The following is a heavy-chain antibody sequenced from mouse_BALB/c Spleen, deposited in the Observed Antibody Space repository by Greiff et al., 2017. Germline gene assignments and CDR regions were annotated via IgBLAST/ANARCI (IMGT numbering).Heavy chain of an antibody. CDR3: AREDYYGSSYDFDY. CDR2: IDPANGNT. D-gene: IGHD1-1*01. J-gene: IGHJ2*01. V-gene: IGHV14-3*02. Sequence: VQLKQSGAELVKPGASVKLSCTASGFNIKDTYMHWVKQRPEQGLEWIGRIDPANGNTKYDPKFQGKATITADTSSNTAYLQLSSLTSEDTAVYYCAREDYYGSSYDFDYWGQGTTLTVSS. CDR1: GFNIKDTY.